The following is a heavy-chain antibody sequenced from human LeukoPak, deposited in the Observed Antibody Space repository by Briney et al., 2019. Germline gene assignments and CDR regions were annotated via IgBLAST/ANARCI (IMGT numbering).Heavy chain of an antibody. J-gene: IGHJ5*02. CDR1: GGSISSSSYY. D-gene: IGHD3-22*01. CDR2: IYYSGST. CDR3: ARHKGDYYDSSGYPNWFDP. Sequence: SETLSLTCTVSGGSISSSSYYWGWIRQPPGKGLEWIGSIYYSGSTYYNPSLKSRVTISVDTSKNQFSLKLSSVTAADTAAYYCARHKGDYYDSSGYPNWFDPWGQGTLVTVSS. V-gene: IGHV4-39*01.